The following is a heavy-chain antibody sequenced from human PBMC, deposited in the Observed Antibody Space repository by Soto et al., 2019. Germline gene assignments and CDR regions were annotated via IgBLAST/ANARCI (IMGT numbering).Heavy chain of an antibody. J-gene: IGHJ4*02. CDR3: AKVYGSGILQYYFDY. CDR2: ISGSGGST. V-gene: IGHV3-23*01. D-gene: IGHD3-10*01. CDR1: GFTFSSYA. Sequence: GGSLRLSCAASGFTFSSYAMSWVRQAPGKGLEWVSAISGSGGSTYYADSVKGRFTISRDNSKNTLYLQMNSLRAEDTAVYYCAKVYGSGILQYYFDYWGQGTLVTVSS.